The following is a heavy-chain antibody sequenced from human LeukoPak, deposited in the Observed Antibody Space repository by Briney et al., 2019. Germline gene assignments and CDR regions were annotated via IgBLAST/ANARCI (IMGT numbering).Heavy chain of an antibody. CDR1: GGSISSYY. Sequence: SETLSLTCTVSGGSISSYYWSWIRQPPGKGLEWIGYIYYSGSTNYNPSLKRRVTISVDTSKNQFSLKLSSVTAADTAVYYCARGNYDILTGYLSGLDYWGQGTLVTVSS. CDR3: ARGNYDILTGYLSGLDY. D-gene: IGHD3-9*01. V-gene: IGHV4-59*01. J-gene: IGHJ4*02. CDR2: IYYSGST.